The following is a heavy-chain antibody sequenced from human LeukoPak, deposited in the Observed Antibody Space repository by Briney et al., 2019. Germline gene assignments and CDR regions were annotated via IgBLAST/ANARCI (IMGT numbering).Heavy chain of an antibody. CDR3: TRTIWGVGATNYFDY. CDR2: IRSKAYGGTT. V-gene: IGHV3-49*03. CDR1: GFTFGDYA. D-gene: IGHD1-26*01. Sequence: GGSLRLSCTASGFTFGDYAMSWFRQAPGKGLEWVGFIRSKAYGGTTESAASVKGRFTISRDDSKSIAYLQVNSLKTEDTAVYYCTRTIWGVGATNYFDYWGQGTLVTVSS. J-gene: IGHJ4*02.